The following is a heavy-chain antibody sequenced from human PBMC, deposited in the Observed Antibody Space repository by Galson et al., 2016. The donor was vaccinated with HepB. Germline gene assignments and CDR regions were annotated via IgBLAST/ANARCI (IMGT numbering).Heavy chain of an antibody. J-gene: IGHJ6*02. CDR2: IKPDGSDK. Sequence: SLRLSCAASRFTFSTYWMSWVRQAPGKGLEWVANIKPDGSDKYYVDSVKGRFTISRDNAKNSLHLQMNSLRAEDTAVYYCASWSYGMDVWGQGTTVTVSS. CDR1: RFTFSTYW. CDR3: ASWSYGMDV. V-gene: IGHV3-7*03.